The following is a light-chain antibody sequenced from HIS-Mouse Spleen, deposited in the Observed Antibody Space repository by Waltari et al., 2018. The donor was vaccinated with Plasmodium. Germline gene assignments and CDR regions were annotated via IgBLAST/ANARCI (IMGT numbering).Light chain of an antibody. J-gene: IGLJ1*01. V-gene: IGLV3-1*01. CDR2: QDS. Sequence: SYELTQPPSVSVSPGQTARITCSGDKLGDQYACWYQQKPGQSPVLVIYQDSKRPSGIPERFSGSNSGNTATLTISGTQAMDEADYYCQAWDSSTYVFGTGTKVTVL. CDR3: QAWDSSTYV. CDR1: KLGDQY.